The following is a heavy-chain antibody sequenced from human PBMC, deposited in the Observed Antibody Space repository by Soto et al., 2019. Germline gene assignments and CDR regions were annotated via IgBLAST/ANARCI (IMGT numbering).Heavy chain of an antibody. J-gene: IGHJ6*03. CDR1: GGSFSGYY. D-gene: IGHD2-2*01. V-gene: IGHV4-34*01. Sequence: SETLSLTCAVYGGSFSGYYWSWIRQPPGKGLEWIGEINHSGSTNYNPSLKSRVTISVDTSRNQFSLKLSSVTAADTAVYYCARSYVVVPKQKYYYYYYYMDVWGKGTTVTVSS. CDR3: ARSYVVVPKQKYYYYYYYMDV. CDR2: INHSGST.